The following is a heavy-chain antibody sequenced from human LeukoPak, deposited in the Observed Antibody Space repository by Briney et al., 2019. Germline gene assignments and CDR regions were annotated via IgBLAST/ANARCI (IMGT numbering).Heavy chain of an antibody. Sequence: GGSLRLSCVASGFTFSSYGVSWVRQATGKGLEWVSVISGSGRSTDYADSVKGRFTISRDNSKDTAYLQMNSLRAEDAAVYYCAKDIRAQLWRTYYYGMDVWGQGTTVTVSS. J-gene: IGHJ6*02. CDR2: ISGSGRST. D-gene: IGHD5-24*01. V-gene: IGHV3-23*01. CDR1: GFTFSSYG. CDR3: AKDIRAQLWRTYYYGMDV.